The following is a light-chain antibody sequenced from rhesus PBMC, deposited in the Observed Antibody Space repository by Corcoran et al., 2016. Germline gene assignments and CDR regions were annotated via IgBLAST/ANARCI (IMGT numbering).Light chain of an antibody. Sequence: DIQLTQSPSSLSASVGDRVTITCRASQDINSYLAWYQQKSGKAPKLLIYDGSNLQSGVPSRLRGSGSGTDCTLNISSLQPEDFAVYYCQQRNSYPYSFGQGTKVEIK. V-gene: IGKV1-38*01. CDR3: QQRNSYPYS. CDR2: DGS. CDR1: QDINSY. J-gene: IGKJ2*01.